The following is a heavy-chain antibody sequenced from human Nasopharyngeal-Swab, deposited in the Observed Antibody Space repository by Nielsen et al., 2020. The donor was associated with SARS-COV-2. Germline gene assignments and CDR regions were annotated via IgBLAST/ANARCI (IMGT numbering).Heavy chain of an antibody. V-gene: IGHV3-33*01. J-gene: IGHJ4*02. D-gene: IGHD3-22*01. CDR3: ARDYDDYYDSSGYVLPGY. CDR2: IWYDGSNK. CDR1: GFTFSSYG. Sequence: GESLKTSCAASGFTFSSYGMHWVRQAPGKGLEWVAVIWYDGSNKYYADSVKGRFTISRDNSKNTLYLQMNSLRAEDTAVYYCARDYDDYYDSSGYVLPGYWGQGTLVTVSS.